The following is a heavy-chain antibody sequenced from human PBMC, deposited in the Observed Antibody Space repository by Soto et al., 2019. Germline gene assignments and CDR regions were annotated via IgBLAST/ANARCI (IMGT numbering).Heavy chain of an antibody. V-gene: IGHV3-7*01. J-gene: IGHJ3*02. CDR1: GFTFSSYW. CDR3: ASTYCSDGSCYPYAFDI. D-gene: IGHD2-15*01. CDR2: IKQDGSAK. Sequence: EVQLVESGGGLVQPGGSLRLSCAASGFTFSSYWMSWVRQAPGKGLEWVANIKQDGSAKYYVDSVKGRFTISRDNAKNSLYLQMNSLRAEDTAVYYCASTYCSDGSCYPYAFDIWGQGKMVTVSS.